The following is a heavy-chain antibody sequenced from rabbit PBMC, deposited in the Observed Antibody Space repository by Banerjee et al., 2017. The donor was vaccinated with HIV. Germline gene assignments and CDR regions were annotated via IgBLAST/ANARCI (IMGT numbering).Heavy chain of an antibody. CDR1: GFSFSSSYW. CDR2: IYTGSSGST. D-gene: IGHD7-1*01. V-gene: IGHV1S40*01. J-gene: IGHJ4*01. CDR3: ARDTYAYPDYAHTFNL. Sequence: QSLEESGGGLVKPGGTLTLTCTASGFSFSSSYWICWVRQAPGKGLEWIGCIYTGSSGSTWYASWAKGRFTISETSSTTVTLQMTILTAADTATYFCARDTYAYPDYAHTFNLWGPGTLVTVS.